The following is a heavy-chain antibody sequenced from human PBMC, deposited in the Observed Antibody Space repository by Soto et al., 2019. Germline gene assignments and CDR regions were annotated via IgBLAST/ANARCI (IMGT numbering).Heavy chain of an antibody. D-gene: IGHD1-26*01. CDR3: AKDVRRWELLGVGAFDI. CDR2: ISGSGGST. J-gene: IGHJ3*02. Sequence: GGSLRLSCAASGFTFSSYAMSWVRQAPGKGLEWVSAISGSGGSTYYADSVKGRFTISRDNSKNTLYLQMNSLRAEDTAVYYCAKDVRRWELLGVGAFDIWGQGTMVTVSS. CDR1: GFTFSSYA. V-gene: IGHV3-23*01.